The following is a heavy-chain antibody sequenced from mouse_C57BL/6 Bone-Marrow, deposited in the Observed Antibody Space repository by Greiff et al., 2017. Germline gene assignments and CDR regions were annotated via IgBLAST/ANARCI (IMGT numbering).Heavy chain of an antibody. V-gene: IGHV14-4*01. CDR3: TAITTVVADWYFDV. Sequence: EVQLQQSGAELVRPGASVKLSCTASGFNIKDDYMHWVKQRPEQGLEWIGWIDPENGDTEYASKFQGKATITADTSSNTAYLPLSRLTSEDTAVYYCTAITTVVADWYFDVWGTGTTVTVSS. D-gene: IGHD1-1*01. CDR1: GFNIKDDY. J-gene: IGHJ1*03. CDR2: IDPENGDT.